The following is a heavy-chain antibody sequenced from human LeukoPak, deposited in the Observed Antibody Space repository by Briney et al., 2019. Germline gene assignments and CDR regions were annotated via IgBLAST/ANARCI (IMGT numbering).Heavy chain of an antibody. CDR3: AKDDYGDPGAFDI. Sequence: GGSLRLSCAASGFTFSSYAMSWVRQAPGTGLEWVSAISGSGGSTYYADSVKGRFTISRDNSKNTLYLQMNSLRAEDTAVYYCAKDDYGDPGAFDIWGQGTMVTVSS. J-gene: IGHJ3*02. V-gene: IGHV3-23*01. D-gene: IGHD4-17*01. CDR2: ISGSGGST. CDR1: GFTFSSYA.